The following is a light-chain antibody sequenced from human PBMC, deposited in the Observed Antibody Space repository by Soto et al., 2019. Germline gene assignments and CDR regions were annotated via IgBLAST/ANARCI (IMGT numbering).Light chain of an antibody. CDR2: DAS. CDR3: QQRSNWPPL. V-gene: IGKV3-11*01. CDR1: QSVSSY. J-gene: IGKJ4*01. Sequence: EIVLTQSPATLSLSPGVRATLSCSARQSVSSYLAWYQQQPRQAPRLLIYDASNRATVIPARFNGSESVTDFTLTISSLEPEDFAVYYCQQRSNWPPLFGGGTKVDIK.